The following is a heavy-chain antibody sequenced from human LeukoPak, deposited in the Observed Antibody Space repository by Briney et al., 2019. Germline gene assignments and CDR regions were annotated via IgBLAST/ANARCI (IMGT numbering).Heavy chain of an antibody. Sequence: SETLSLTCAVYGGSFSGYYWSWIRQPPGKGLEWIGEINHSGSTNYNPSLKSRVTISVDTSKNQFSLELSSVTAADTAVYYCAKRVGATPGYYYYYYGMDVWGQGTTVTVSS. CDR1: GGSFSGYY. CDR2: INHSGST. J-gene: IGHJ6*02. CDR3: AKRVGATPGYYYYYYGMDV. V-gene: IGHV4-34*01. D-gene: IGHD1-26*01.